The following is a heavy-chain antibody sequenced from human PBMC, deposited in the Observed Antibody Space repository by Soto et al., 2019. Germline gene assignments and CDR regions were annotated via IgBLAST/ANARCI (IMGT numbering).Heavy chain of an antibody. Sequence: VKVSCKASGGTFTSYAISWVRQAPGQGLEWMGGIIPIFGTANYAQKFQGRVTITADESTSTAYMELSSLRSEDTAVYYCARGGDFWSGKGDYYYYGMDVWGQGTTVTVSS. D-gene: IGHD3-3*01. CDR3: ARGGDFWSGKGDYYYYGMDV. CDR2: IIPIFGTA. V-gene: IGHV1-69*13. J-gene: IGHJ6*02. CDR1: GGTFTSYA.